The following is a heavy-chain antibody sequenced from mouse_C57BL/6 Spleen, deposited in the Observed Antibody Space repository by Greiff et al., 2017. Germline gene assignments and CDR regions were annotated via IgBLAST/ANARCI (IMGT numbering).Heavy chain of an antibody. Sequence: EVKLVESGGGLVKPGGSLKLSCAASGFTFSSYAMSWVRQTPEKRLEWVATISDGGSYTYYPDNVKGRFTISRDNAKNNLYLQMSHLKSEDTAMYYCARDGRLRYFDYWGHGTTLTVSS. J-gene: IGHJ2*01. CDR3: ARDGRLRYFDY. CDR2: ISDGGSYT. CDR1: GFTFSSYA. V-gene: IGHV5-4*01. D-gene: IGHD2-4*01.